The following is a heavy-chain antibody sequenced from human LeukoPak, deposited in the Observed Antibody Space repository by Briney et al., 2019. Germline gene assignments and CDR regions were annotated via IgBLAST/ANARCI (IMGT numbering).Heavy chain of an antibody. J-gene: IGHJ4*02. D-gene: IGHD1-26*01. CDR2: IIPIFGTA. Sequence: SVKVSCKASGGTFSSYAISWVRQAPGQGLEWMGGIIPIFGTANYAQKFQGRVTITADESTSTAYMELSSLRSEDTAVYYCARDLVGASTPFGYWGQGTLVTVSS. V-gene: IGHV1-69*01. CDR1: GGTFSSYA. CDR3: ARDLVGASTPFGY.